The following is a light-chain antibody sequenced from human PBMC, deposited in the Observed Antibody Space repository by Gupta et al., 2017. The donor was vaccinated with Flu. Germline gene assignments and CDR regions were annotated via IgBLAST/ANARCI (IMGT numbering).Light chain of an antibody. J-gene: IGKJ2*01. Sequence: VTLGPAAPVCWRSSERDGHRDGNTSLCWCQQRPGQSPRRRIYKVANRDYGVTDRCSGSGSGADFTRKIGRGEAEDVGVYYCMQATHWLYTFGQGTKLEIK. CDR1: ERDGHRDGNTS. CDR2: KVA. V-gene: IGKV2-30*02. CDR3: MQATHWLYT.